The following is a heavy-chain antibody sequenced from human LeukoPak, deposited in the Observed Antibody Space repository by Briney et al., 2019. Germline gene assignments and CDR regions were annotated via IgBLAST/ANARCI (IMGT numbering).Heavy chain of an antibody. CDR1: GFTFSSHE. Sequence: PGGSLRLSCAASGFTFSSHEMNWVRQAPGKGLEWVSYISSSGSTIYHADSVKGRFTISRDNAKNSLYLQMNSLRAEDTAVYYCARDYSSGWDAFDIWGQGTMVTVSS. D-gene: IGHD6-19*01. V-gene: IGHV3-48*03. CDR3: ARDYSSGWDAFDI. J-gene: IGHJ3*02. CDR2: ISSSGSTI.